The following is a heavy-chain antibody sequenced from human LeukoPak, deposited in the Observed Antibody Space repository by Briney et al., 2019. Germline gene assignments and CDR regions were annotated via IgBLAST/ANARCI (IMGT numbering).Heavy chain of an antibody. J-gene: IGHJ6*03. Sequence: ASVKVSCKASGYTFTSYGISWVRQAPGQGLEWMGWISAYNGNTNYAQKLQGRVTMTTDTSTSTAYMELRSLRSEDTAVYYCAREGSSWPYYYYYMDVWGKGTTVTVSS. D-gene: IGHD6-13*01. CDR2: ISAYNGNT. V-gene: IGHV1-18*01. CDR1: GYTFTSYG. CDR3: AREGSSWPYYYYYMDV.